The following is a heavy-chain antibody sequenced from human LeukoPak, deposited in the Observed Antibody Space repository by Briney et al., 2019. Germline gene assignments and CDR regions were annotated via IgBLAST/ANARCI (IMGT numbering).Heavy chain of an antibody. CDR3: ARGGLRPVIFYFDY. V-gene: IGHV1-69*13. D-gene: IGHD2-15*01. Sequence: SVKVSCKASGGTFSIYAISWVRQAPGQGLEWMGGIIPIFGTANYAQKFQGRVTITADESTSTAYMELSSLRSEDTAVYYCARGGLRPVIFYFDYWGQGTLVTVSS. J-gene: IGHJ4*02. CDR2: IIPIFGTA. CDR1: GGTFSIYA.